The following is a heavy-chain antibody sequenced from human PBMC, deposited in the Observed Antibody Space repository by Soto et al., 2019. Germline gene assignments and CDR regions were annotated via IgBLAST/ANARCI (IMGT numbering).Heavy chain of an antibody. CDR1: GGSIPISLYY. J-gene: IGHJ4*02. CDR3: VSHRNYIVVSGSFFDY. CDR2: IYYSGST. D-gene: IGHD6-19*01. V-gene: IGHV4-39*01. Sequence: SDTLSLSSIYSGGSIPISLYYWGWAHQSPGQWLEWFESIYYSGSTHYNPSLKSRVTVSVDTSKNQFSLKLTSVTAADTAVYFCVSHRNYIVVSGSFFDYWSQGTLVTVSS.